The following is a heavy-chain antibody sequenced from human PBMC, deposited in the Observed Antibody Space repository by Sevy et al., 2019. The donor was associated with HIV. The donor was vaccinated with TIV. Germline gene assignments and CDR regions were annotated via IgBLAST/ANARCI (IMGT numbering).Heavy chain of an antibody. CDR2: IYYSGST. Sequence: SETLSLTCTVSGGSISSYYWSWIRQPPGKGLEWIGYIYYSGSTNYNPSLKSRVTISVDTSKNQFSLKLSSVTAADTAVYYCARHVPTYYYDSSGFDYWGQGTLVTVSS. CDR1: GGSISSYY. D-gene: IGHD3-22*01. V-gene: IGHV4-59*08. J-gene: IGHJ4*02. CDR3: ARHVPTYYYDSSGFDY.